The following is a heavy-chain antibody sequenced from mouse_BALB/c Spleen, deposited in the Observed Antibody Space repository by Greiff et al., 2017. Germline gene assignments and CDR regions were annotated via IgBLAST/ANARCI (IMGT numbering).Heavy chain of an antibody. D-gene: IGHD4-1*01. CDR3: ARHWDFDY. CDR2: ISSGSSTI. V-gene: IGHV5-17*02. J-gene: IGHJ2*01. Sequence: EGKLVESGGGLVQPGGSRKLSCAASGFTFSSFGMHWVRQAPEKGLEWVAYISSGSSTIYYADTVKGRFTISRDNPKNTLFLQMTSLRSEDTAMYYCARHWDFDYWGQGTTLTVSS. CDR1: GFTFSSFG.